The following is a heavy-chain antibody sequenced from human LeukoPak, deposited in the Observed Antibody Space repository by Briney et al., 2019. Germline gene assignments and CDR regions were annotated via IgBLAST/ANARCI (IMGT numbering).Heavy chain of an antibody. Sequence: GGSLRLSCAASGFTFSNAWMSWVRQAPGKGLEWVGRIKSKADGGTTDYAAPVKGRFTISRDDSKNTLYLQMNSLRTEDTAVYYCTTDPVVSHFDYWSQGSLVTVSS. CDR2: IKSKADGGTT. CDR3: TTDPVVSHFDY. V-gene: IGHV3-15*01. J-gene: IGHJ4*02. D-gene: IGHD4-23*01. CDR1: GFTFSNAW.